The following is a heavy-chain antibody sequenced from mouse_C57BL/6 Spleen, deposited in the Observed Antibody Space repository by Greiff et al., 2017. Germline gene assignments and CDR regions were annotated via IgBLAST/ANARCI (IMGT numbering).Heavy chain of an antibody. CDR1: GFTFSDAW. V-gene: IGHV6-6*01. CDR3: TRGRFITTVVATKYFDV. J-gene: IGHJ1*03. D-gene: IGHD1-1*01. Sequence: EVKVVESGGGLVQPGGSMKLSCAASGFTFSDAWMDWVRQSPEKGLEWVAEIRNKANNHATYYAESVKGRFTISRDDSKSSVYLQMNSLRAEDTGIYYCTRGRFITTVVATKYFDVWGTGTTVTVSS. CDR2: IRNKANNHAT.